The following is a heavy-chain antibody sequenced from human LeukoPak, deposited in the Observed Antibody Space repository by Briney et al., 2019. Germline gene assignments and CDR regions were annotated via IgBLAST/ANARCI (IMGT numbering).Heavy chain of an antibody. D-gene: IGHD3-10*01. J-gene: IGHJ6*02. CDR1: GYTLTGYY. Sequence: GASVKVSCKASGYTLTGYYMHWVRQAPGQGLEWMGWINPNSGGTNYAQKFQGRVTMTRDTSISTAYMELSRLRSDNTAVYYCARVSRDYYGMDVWGQGTTVTVSS. CDR3: ARVSRDYYGMDV. V-gene: IGHV1-2*02. CDR2: INPNSGGT.